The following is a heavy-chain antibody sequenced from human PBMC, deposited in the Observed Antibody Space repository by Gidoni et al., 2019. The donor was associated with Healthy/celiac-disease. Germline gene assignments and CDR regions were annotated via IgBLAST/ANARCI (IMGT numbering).Heavy chain of an antibody. D-gene: IGHD2-15*01. CDR1: GFTFSSYG. CDR3: AKDLIYCSGGSCYSDDFDY. CDR2: ISYDGSNK. J-gene: IGHJ4*02. V-gene: IGHV3-30*18. Sequence: QVQLVESGGGVVQPGRSLRLSCAASGFTFSSYGMHCVRQAPGKGLEWVAVISYDGSNKYYADSVKGRFTISRDNSKNTLYLQMNSLRAEDTAVYYCAKDLIYCSGGSCYSDDFDYWGQGTLVTVSS.